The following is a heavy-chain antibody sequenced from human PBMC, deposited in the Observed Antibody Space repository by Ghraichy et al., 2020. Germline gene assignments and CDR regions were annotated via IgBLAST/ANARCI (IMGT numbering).Heavy chain of an antibody. D-gene: IGHD2-2*01. CDR1: GFTFTSYG. Sequence: GGSLRLSCAASGFTFTSYGMHWVRQVPGKGLEWLALISYEGSKTYHADSVKGRFTISRDNPKNKLYLQMNSLRAEDTAVYYCAKDSECRAMCQLPSPDYSYGMDVWGQGTTVTVSS. V-gene: IGHV3-30*18. J-gene: IGHJ6*02. CDR2: ISYEGSKT. CDR3: AKDSECRAMCQLPSPDYSYGMDV.